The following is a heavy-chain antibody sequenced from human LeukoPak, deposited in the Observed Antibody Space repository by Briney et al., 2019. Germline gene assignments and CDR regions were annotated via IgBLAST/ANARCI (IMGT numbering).Heavy chain of an antibody. CDR3: AKGIGDYYYYYGMDV. CDR1: GFTFSSYA. CDR2: ISGSGGST. D-gene: IGHD4-17*01. Sequence: HPGGSLRLSCAASGFTFSSYAMTWVRQAPGKGLEWVSAISGSGGSTYYADSVKGRFTISRDNSKNTLYLQMNSLRAEDTAVYYCAKGIGDYYYYYGMDVWGQGTTVTVSS. J-gene: IGHJ6*02. V-gene: IGHV3-23*01.